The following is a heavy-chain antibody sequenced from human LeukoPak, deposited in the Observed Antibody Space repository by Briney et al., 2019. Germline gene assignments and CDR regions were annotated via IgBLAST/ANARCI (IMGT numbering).Heavy chain of an antibody. D-gene: IGHD4-17*01. V-gene: IGHV4-59*11. J-gene: IGHJ5*02. Sequence: PSETLSHTCTVSGGSISSHYWSWIRQPPGKGLEWIGYIYYSGSTNYNPSLKSRVTISVDTSKNQFSLKLSSVTAADTAVYYCAFYGDYVQSWFDPWGQGTLVTVSS. CDR2: IYYSGST. CDR1: GGSISSHY. CDR3: AFYGDYVQSWFDP.